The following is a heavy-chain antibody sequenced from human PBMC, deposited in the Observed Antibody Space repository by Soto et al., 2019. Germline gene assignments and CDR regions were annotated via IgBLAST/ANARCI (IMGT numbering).Heavy chain of an antibody. CDR3: ARFYYDSSGYLPSPYYYYYGMDV. D-gene: IGHD3-22*01. J-gene: IGHJ6*02. CDR1: GFAFSSYW. CDR2: IKQDGSEK. Sequence: GESLKISCAASGFAFSSYWMSWVRQAPGKGLEWVANIKQDGSEKYYVDSVKGRFTISRDNAKNSLYLQMNSLRAEDTAVYYCARFYYDSSGYLPSPYYYYYGMDVWGQGTTVTVSS. V-gene: IGHV3-7*04.